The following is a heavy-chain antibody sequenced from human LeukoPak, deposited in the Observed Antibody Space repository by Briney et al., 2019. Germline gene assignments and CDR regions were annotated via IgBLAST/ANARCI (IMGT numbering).Heavy chain of an antibody. J-gene: IGHJ5*02. V-gene: IGHV3-74*01. CDR1: GFTFSSYW. Sequence: PGGSLRLSCAASGFTFSSYWMHWVRQAPGKGLVWVSRINSDGSSTSYADSVKGRFTISRDNSKNTLYLQMNSLRAEDTAVYYCAKEQPCSSTSCSKNWFDPWGQGTLVTVSS. D-gene: IGHD2-2*01. CDR2: INSDGSST. CDR3: AKEQPCSSTSCSKNWFDP.